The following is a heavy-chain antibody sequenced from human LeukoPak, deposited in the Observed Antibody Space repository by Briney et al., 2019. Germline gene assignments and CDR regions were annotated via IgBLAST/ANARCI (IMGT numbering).Heavy chain of an antibody. Sequence: LSLTCTVSGGSIRSSTYYWGWIRQPPGKGLEWVSYISSSGSTIYYADSVKGRFTISRDNAKNSLYLQMNSLRAEDTAVYYCASSHGPGGWFDPWGQGTLVTVSS. J-gene: IGHJ5*02. CDR2: ISSSGSTI. CDR3: ASSHGPGGWFDP. D-gene: IGHD1-14*01. V-gene: IGHV3-11*04. CDR1: GGSIRSSTYY.